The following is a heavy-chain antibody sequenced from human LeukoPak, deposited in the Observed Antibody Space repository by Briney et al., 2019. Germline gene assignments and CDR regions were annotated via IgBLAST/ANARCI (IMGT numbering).Heavy chain of an antibody. Sequence: ASVKVSCKASGYTFTGYYMHWVRQAPGQGLEWMGWINPKSGGTNYAQKFQGRVTMTRDTSISTAYMELSRLRSDDTAVYYCARVRNVGATEDDAFDIWGQGTMDTVSS. CDR3: ARVRNVGATEDDAFDI. V-gene: IGHV1-2*02. CDR1: GYTFTGYY. J-gene: IGHJ3*02. CDR2: INPKSGGT. D-gene: IGHD1-26*01.